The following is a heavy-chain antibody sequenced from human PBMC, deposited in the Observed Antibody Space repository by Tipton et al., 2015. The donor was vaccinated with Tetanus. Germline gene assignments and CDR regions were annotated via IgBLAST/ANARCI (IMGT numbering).Heavy chain of an antibody. V-gene: IGHV1-69*06. D-gene: IGHD1-1*01. CDR2: IVPLFGPA. CDR3: ATVGAGLRRREGPLDS. Sequence: QLVQSGPEVKKPGSSMRLSCKASGNTFSSSTLSWVRQAPGHGLEWMGMIVPLFGPAYYAQKFQDRVTITADKSASTAYLDLRSLKSDDTAVYYCATVGAGLRRREGPLDSWGQGTMVTVSS. J-gene: IGHJ3*02. CDR1: GNTFSSST.